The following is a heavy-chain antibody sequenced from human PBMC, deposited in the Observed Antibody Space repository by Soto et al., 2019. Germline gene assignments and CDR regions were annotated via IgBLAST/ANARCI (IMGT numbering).Heavy chain of an antibody. Sequence: SETLSLTCSVSGDSINSDKYYWGWIRQPPGKGLEWIGSIYFRGNTYYNPSLQTRVTISLDKSKSQFSLKLNSVTAADSAVYFCARLEGLATISYYFDFWGQGALVNVSS. CDR3: ARLEGLATISYYFDF. V-gene: IGHV4-39*01. CDR2: IYFRGNT. J-gene: IGHJ4*02. CDR1: GDSINSDKYY. D-gene: IGHD3-9*01.